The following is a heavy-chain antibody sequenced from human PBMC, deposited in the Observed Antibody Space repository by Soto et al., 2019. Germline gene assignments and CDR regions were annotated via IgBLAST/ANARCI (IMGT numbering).Heavy chain of an antibody. CDR3: ARAVSARRFDH. CDR1: GFTVNSNY. CDR2: IYTVGST. D-gene: IGHD6-6*01. V-gene: IGHV3-53*02. J-gene: IGHJ4*02. Sequence: EMNLVETGGGLIQPGGSLTLSCAASGFTVNSNYMGWVRQTPGKGLEWVSLIYTVGSTYYADSVKGRFTISRDDSKNTLHLQMNSLRAEDTAKYYCARAVSARRFDHWGQGTLVTVSS.